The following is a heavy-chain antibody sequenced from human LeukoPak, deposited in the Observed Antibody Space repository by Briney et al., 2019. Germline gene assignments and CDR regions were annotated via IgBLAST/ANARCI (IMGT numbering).Heavy chain of an antibody. Sequence: PGGSLRLSCAASGFTFSSYAMHWVRQAPGKGLEWVAVISYDGSNKYYADSVKGRFTISRDNSKNTLYLQMNSLRAEDTAVYYCARDAREYSSPSGGLDYWGQGTLVTVSS. D-gene: IGHD6-6*01. J-gene: IGHJ4*02. CDR1: GFTFSSYA. CDR2: ISYDGSNK. CDR3: ARDAREYSSPSGGLDY. V-gene: IGHV3-30*01.